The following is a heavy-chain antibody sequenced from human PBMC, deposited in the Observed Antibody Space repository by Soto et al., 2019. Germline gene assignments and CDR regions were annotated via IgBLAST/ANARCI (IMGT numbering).Heavy chain of an antibody. CDR2: INHSGST. Sequence: SETLSLTCAVYGGSFSGYYWIWIRQPPGKGLEWIGEINHSGSTNYNPSLKSRVTISVDTSKNQFSLKLSSVTAADTAVYYCARGFLSGSPYSGGWYYLDSWGQGTMVTVSS. V-gene: IGHV4-34*01. CDR1: GGSFSGYY. CDR3: ARGFLSGSPYSGGWYYLDS. D-gene: IGHD1-26*01. J-gene: IGHJ5*01.